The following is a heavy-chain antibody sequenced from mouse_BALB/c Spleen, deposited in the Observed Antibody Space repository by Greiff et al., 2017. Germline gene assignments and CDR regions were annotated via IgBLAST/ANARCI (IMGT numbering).Heavy chain of an antibody. CDR2: ISSGGSYT. CDR3: AGGNSSWFAY. J-gene: IGHJ3*01. Sequence: EVKVVESGGGLVKPGGSLKLSCAASGFTFSSYAMSWVRQSPEKRLEWVAEISSGGSYTYYPDTVTGRFTISRDNAKNTLYLEMSSLRSEDTAMYYCAGGNSSWFAYWGQGTLVTVSA. CDR1: GFTFSSYA. V-gene: IGHV5-9-4*01. D-gene: IGHD2-1*01.